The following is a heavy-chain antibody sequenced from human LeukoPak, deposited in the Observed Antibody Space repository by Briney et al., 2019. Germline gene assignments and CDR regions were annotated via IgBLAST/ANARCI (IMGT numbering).Heavy chain of an antibody. CDR2: TYYGSKWYN. Sequence: PSQTLSLTCAISGDSASSNSAAWNWIRQSPSRGLEWLGRTYYGSKWYNDYAVSVKGRITINPDTSKNQLSLQLNSVTPEDTAVYYCARALVTTTLFDYWGQGTLVTVSS. CDR3: ARALVTTTLFDY. V-gene: IGHV6-1*01. J-gene: IGHJ4*02. CDR1: GDSASSNSAA. D-gene: IGHD4-17*01.